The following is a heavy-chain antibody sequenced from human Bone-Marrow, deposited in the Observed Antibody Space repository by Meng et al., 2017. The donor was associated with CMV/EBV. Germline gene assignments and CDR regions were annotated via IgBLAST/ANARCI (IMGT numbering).Heavy chain of an antibody. D-gene: IGHD3-3*01. J-gene: IGHJ4*02. CDR1: GYTFTSYG. CDR3: ARTLYYDFWSGYSPTPDY. V-gene: IGHV1-18*01. Sequence: ASVKVSCKASGYTFTSYGISWVRQAPRQGLEWMGWISAYNGNTNYAQKLQGRVTMTTDTSTSTAYMELRSLRSDDTAVYYCARTLYYDFWSGYSPTPDYWGQGTLVTVSS. CDR2: ISAYNGNT.